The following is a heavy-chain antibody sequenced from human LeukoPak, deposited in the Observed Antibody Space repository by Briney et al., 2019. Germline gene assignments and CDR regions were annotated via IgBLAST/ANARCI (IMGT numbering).Heavy chain of an antibody. CDR3: ARPYSSGWPNWYFDL. J-gene: IGHJ2*01. CDR1: GFTFGSYS. V-gene: IGHV3-48*01. CDR2: ISSSSRTI. D-gene: IGHD6-19*01. Sequence: GGSLRLSCAASGFTFGSYSMNWVRQAPGKGLEWVSYISSSSRTIYYADSVKGRFTISRDNAKNSLYLQMNSLRAEDTAVYYCARPYSSGWPNWYFDLWGRGTLVTVSS.